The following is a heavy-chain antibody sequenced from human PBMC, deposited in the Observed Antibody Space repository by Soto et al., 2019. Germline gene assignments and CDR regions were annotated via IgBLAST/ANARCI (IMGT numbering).Heavy chain of an antibody. V-gene: IGHV4-34*01. CDR2: INRSGRV. Sequence: ETLSLTCAVYGGSFSGHSWTWIRQSPGKGLEWIGDINRSGRVNYSPSLKSRVTISLDTSKNQFSLTLSAVTAADTAMYYCSTRAYDTNGYYRFDPWGQGTLVTVSS. CDR3: STRAYDTNGYYRFDP. D-gene: IGHD3-22*01. J-gene: IGHJ5*01. CDR1: GGSFSGHS.